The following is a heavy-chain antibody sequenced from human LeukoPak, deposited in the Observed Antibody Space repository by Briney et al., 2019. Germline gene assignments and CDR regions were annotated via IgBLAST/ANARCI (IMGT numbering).Heavy chain of an antibody. J-gene: IGHJ4*02. D-gene: IGHD6-19*01. CDR2: INHSGST. CDR3: ARDLEVGYSSGWGH. Sequence: PSETLSLTCAVYGGSFSGYYWSWIRQPPGKGLEWIGEINHSGSTNYNPSLKSRVTISVDTSKNQFSLKLSSVTAADTAVYYCARDLEVGYSSGWGHWGQGTLVTVSS. CDR1: GGSFSGYY. V-gene: IGHV4-34*01.